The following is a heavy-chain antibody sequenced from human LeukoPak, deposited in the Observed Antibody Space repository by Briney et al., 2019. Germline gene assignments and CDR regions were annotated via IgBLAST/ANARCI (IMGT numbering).Heavy chain of an antibody. D-gene: IGHD6-19*01. CDR2: ISGSGGST. CDR3: AKARLAVADYYYGMDV. V-gene: IGHV3-23*01. Sequence: GGSLRLSCAASGFTFSSYAMSRVRQAPGKGLEWVSAISGSGGSTYYADSVKGRFTISRDNSRNTLYLQMNSLRAEDTAVYYCAKARLAVADYYYGMDVWGQGTTVTVSS. J-gene: IGHJ6*02. CDR1: GFTFSSYA.